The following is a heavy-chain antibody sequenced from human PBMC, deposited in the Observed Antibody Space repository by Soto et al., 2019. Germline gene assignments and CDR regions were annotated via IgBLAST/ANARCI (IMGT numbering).Heavy chain of an antibody. CDR2: ISDDGVSK. J-gene: IGHJ4*02. CDR3: ARAYYFGSGTSYTLYY. Sequence: LRLSCAASGFTFSNYGMHWVRQAPGKGLEWVAAISDDGVSKYYADSVQGRFTISRDNSESAVFLQMSSLRPDDTALYFCARAYYFGSGTSYTLYYWGQGTQVTVSS. CDR1: GFTFSNYG. D-gene: IGHD3-10*01. V-gene: IGHV3-30*03.